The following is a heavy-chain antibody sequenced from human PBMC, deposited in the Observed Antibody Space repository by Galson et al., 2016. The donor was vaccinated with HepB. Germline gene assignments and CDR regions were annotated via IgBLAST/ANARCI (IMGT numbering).Heavy chain of an antibody. CDR2: ICGGGDGT. CDR1: GFAFSSHA. CDR3: AKDRGFGCYGLGAFDI. J-gene: IGHJ3*02. V-gene: IGHV3-23*01. D-gene: IGHD2-2*01. Sequence: SLRLSCAASGFAFSSHAMSWVRQAPGKGLEWVSFICGGGDGTYFAESVKGRVTISRDNSDNTVYLQMNRLRAEDTAVNYCAKDRGFGCYGLGAFDIWGQGTIVTVSS.